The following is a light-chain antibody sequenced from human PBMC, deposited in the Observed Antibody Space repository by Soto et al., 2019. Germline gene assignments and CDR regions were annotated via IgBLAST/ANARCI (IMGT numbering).Light chain of an antibody. CDR2: RDS. Sequence: SYELTQPLSVSVALGQTARITCGGNNIGSKNVHWYQQKPGQAPVLVIYRDSNRPSGIPERFSGSNSGNTATPTISRAQAGDEADYYCQVWDSSTVFGTGTKVTVL. CDR3: QVWDSSTV. V-gene: IGLV3-9*01. J-gene: IGLJ1*01. CDR1: NIGSKN.